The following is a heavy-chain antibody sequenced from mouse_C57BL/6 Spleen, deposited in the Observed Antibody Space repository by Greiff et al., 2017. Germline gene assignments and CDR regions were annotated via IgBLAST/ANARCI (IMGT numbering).Heavy chain of an antibody. Sequence: EVKLMESGGGLVQSGRSLRLSCATSGFTFSDFYMEWVRQAPGKGLEWIAASRNKANDYTTEYSASVKGRFIVSRDTSQSILYLQMNALRAEDTAIYYCARGSSLAWFAYWGQGTLVTVSA. D-gene: IGHD1-1*01. CDR3: ARGSSLAWFAY. J-gene: IGHJ3*01. CDR1: GFTFSDFY. CDR2: SRNKANDYTT. V-gene: IGHV7-1*01.